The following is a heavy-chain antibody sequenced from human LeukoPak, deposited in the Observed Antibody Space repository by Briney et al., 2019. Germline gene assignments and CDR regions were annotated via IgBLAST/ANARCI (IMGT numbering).Heavy chain of an antibody. V-gene: IGHV1-2*06. D-gene: IGHD6-19*01. J-gene: IGHJ4*02. CDR2: INPNSGGT. CDR3: ARDLPSPGISVADDY. CDR1: GYHFIGYY. Sequence: EASVKVSCKASGYHFIGYYMFWLRQAPGQGLEWMGRINPNSGGTNYAQKFQGRVTMTRDTSITTAYMELSSLRSDDTAVYYCARDLPSPGISVADDYWGQGTLVTVSS.